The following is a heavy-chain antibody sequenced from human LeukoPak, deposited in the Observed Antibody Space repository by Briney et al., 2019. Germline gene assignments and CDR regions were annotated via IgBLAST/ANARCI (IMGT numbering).Heavy chain of an antibody. CDR2: ITISGHTK. J-gene: IGHJ5*02. CDR3: ARGDPHADL. V-gene: IGHV3-48*03. Sequence: GGSLRLSCAASGFDLSTHEMNWVRQAPGRGLEWIADITISGHTKNYADSVKGRFTISRDNARTSLYLQMNSLRVEDTGVYYCARGDPHADLWGQGTLVTVSS. CDR1: GFDLSTHE.